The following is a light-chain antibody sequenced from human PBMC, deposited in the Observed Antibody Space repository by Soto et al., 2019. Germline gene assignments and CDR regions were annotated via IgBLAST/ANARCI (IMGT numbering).Light chain of an antibody. CDR1: QSVSRY. Sequence: EIVMTQSPGTLPLSPGDRATLSCRASQSVSRYLAWYQQKPGQAPRLLIYGASNRATGIPDRFSGSGSGTDFTLTINRLDPEDAAVYYCQQYGSSPRTFGQGTKVDIK. J-gene: IGKJ1*01. V-gene: IGKV3-20*01. CDR3: QQYGSSPRT. CDR2: GAS.